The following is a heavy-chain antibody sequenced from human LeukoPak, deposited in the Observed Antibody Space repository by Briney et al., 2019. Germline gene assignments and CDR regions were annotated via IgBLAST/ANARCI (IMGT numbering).Heavy chain of an antibody. Sequence: AAVKVSCTASGYTFTGHSIHWVRQAPGQGLEWMGWVSPNSGSTKYAHKFQGRVTMTRDTSISTAYMELTSLRSDDTAVYYCARDPGVTNWFDPWGQGTLVSVSS. CDR2: VSPNSGST. CDR3: ARDPGVTNWFDP. D-gene: IGHD2-21*02. J-gene: IGHJ5*02. V-gene: IGHV1-2*02. CDR1: GYTFTGHS.